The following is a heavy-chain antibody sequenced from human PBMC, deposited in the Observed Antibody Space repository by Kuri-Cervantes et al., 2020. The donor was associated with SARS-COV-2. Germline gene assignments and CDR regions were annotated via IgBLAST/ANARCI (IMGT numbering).Heavy chain of an antibody. J-gene: IGHJ6*02. CDR3: ASIAARRVSYYYYGMDV. V-gene: IGHV2-5*01. CDR2: IYWNDDK. Sequence: SGPTLVKPTQTLTPTCTFSGFSLSTSGVGVGSIRQPPGKALEWLALIYWNDDKRYSPSLKSRLTITKDTSKNQVVLTMTNMDPVDTATYYCASIAARRVSYYYYGMDVWGQGTTVTVSS. D-gene: IGHD6-6*01. CDR1: GFSLSTSGVG.